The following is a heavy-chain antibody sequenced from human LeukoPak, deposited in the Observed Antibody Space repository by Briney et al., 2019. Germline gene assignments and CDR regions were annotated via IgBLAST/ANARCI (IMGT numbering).Heavy chain of an antibody. J-gene: IGHJ4*02. CDR2: INPDTNFT. Sequence: ASVKVSCKTSGYRFTDDYIHWVRQAPGQGLEWMGWINPDTNFTNYAPKFRGRVIMTRDTSISTAYMEVRRLTFDDTAIYYCAPTSEAYTSNWSVWGQGTLVTVSP. V-gene: IGHV1-2*02. CDR1: GYRFTDDY. CDR3: APTSEAYTSNWSV. D-gene: IGHD3-16*01.